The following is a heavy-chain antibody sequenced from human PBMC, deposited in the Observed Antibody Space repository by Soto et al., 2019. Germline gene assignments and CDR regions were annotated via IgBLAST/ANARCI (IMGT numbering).Heavy chain of an antibody. Sequence: QVQLVQSGAEVKKPGSSVKVSCQASGGSFSSHAITWVRQDPGQGLEWMGRIIPILGITNYAQKFQDRVTITADNTTNTASMDLSSLRSEDTSMYYCSVGEADDYRYPRDDAFDFWGQGTKGTVSS. J-gene: IGHJ3*01. CDR1: GGSFSSHA. CDR3: SVGEADDYRYPRDDAFDF. V-gene: IGHV1-69*02. D-gene: IGHD3-16*02. CDR2: IIPILGIT.